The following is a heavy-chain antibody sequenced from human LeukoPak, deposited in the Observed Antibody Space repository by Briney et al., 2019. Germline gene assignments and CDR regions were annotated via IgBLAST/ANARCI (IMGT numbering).Heavy chain of an antibody. CDR2: MNPSSGNT. D-gene: IGHD4-17*01. CDR1: GYTFTSYD. V-gene: IGHV1-8*01. CDR3: ARPDYGDYAHFQH. J-gene: IGHJ1*01. Sequence: ASVKVSCKASGYTFTSYDINWVRQAAGQGLEWMGWMNPSSGNTGYARKFQGRVTMTRNTSISTAYMELSSLRSEDTAVYYCARPDYGDYAHFQHWGQGTLVTVSS.